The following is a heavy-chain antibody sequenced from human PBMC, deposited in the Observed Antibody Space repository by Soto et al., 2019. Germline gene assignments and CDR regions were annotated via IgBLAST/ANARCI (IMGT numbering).Heavy chain of an antibody. V-gene: IGHV3-7*01. Sequence: EVQLVESGGGLVQPGGSLRLSCVDSGFTFSSYWMSWVRQAPVKGLEWVGNIKQDGSEENYVDSVKGRFTISRDNAKNSRYLQTNSLRAEDTAVYYCARIAASGRGWDVWGQGTTVVVSS. CDR1: GFTFSSYW. CDR2: IKQDGSEE. J-gene: IGHJ6*02. CDR3: ARIAASGRGWDV. D-gene: IGHD6-13*01.